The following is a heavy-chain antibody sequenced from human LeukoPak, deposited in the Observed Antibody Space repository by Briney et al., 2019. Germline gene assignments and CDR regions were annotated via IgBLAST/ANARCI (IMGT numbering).Heavy chain of an antibody. D-gene: IGHD3-3*01. CDR3: AMYNFWSGYYGDY. CDR1: GGSISSYY. J-gene: IGHJ4*02. CDR2: VSYSGST. Sequence: SETLSLTCTVSGGSISSYYWSWIRQPPGKGLEWIGYVSYSGSTNYNPSLKSRVTISEDTSKNHFSLKLSSVTAADTAVDYCAMYNFWSGYYGDYWGQGTLVTVSS. V-gene: IGHV4-59*01.